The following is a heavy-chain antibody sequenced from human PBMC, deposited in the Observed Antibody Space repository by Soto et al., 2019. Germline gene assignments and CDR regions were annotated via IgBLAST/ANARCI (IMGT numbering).Heavy chain of an antibody. J-gene: IGHJ6*02. CDR2: IYPGDSDS. Sequence: PLKLSWKRCGKSFTGYWIGSVRHVHGKGLQWMGIIYPGDSDSRYSPSVQGQVTISPDKSISTAYLQWSSLKASDSAMYYCASHTVYTGTTVRGVNPLGPCGQGTTGTVAS. CDR1: GKSFTGYW. CDR3: ASHTVYTGTTVRGVNPLGP. D-gene: IGHD3-10*01. V-gene: IGHV5-51*01.